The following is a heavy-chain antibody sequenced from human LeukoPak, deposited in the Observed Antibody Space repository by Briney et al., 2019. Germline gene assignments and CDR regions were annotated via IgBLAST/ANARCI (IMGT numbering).Heavy chain of an antibody. CDR2: IYPGDSDT. V-gene: IGHV5-51*01. CDR3: AKRINWNVDY. CDR1: GYTFHSYW. Sequence: GESLKISCKGSGYTFHSYWIAWVRQMPGKGLEWMGIIYPGDSDTRYSPSFQGQVTISADKSISTAYLQWNSLKASDTAMYYCAKRINWNVDYWGQGTPVTVSS. J-gene: IGHJ4*02. D-gene: IGHD1-1*01.